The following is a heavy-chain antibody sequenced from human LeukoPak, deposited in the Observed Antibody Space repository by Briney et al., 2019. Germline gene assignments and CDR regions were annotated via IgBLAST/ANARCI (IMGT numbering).Heavy chain of an antibody. D-gene: IGHD3-3*01. V-gene: IGHV1-18*01. J-gene: IGHJ3*02. CDR1: AYTFTSYG. Sequence: ASVKVSCKASAYTFTSYGTHWVRQAPGQGLEWMGWISANNGNTNYVQKLQGRVTMTTDTSTTTAYMELRSLRSDDTAVYYCARGEATIFGAVIIAFDIWGQGTMVTVSS. CDR3: ARGEATIFGAVIIAFDI. CDR2: ISANNGNT.